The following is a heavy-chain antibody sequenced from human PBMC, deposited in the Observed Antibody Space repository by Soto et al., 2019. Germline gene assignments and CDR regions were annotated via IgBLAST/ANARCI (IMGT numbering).Heavy chain of an antibody. CDR1: GGSVRSDRYY. J-gene: IGHJ4*01. V-gene: IGHV4-31*03. CDR2: IYFSGDA. D-gene: IGHD5-12*01. CDR3: ASGVIVPTTLVH. Sequence: QVQLQESGPGLVKPSQTLSLTCTVSGGSVRSDRYYWSWIRQRPGKGLEWIGYIYFSGDAYYNPSLKSRVAISADKSKNQFSLKLNSVTAADTAVYYCASGVIVPTTLVHWGQGALVTVSP.